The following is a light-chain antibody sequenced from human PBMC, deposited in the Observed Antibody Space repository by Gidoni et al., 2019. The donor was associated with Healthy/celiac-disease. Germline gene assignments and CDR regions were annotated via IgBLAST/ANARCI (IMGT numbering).Light chain of an antibody. V-gene: IGKV3-11*01. Sequence: EIVLTQSPATLSLSPGERATLSCRASQSVSSYLAWYQQKPGQAPRPLIYDASNRATGIPARFSGSGSGTDFTLTISSLEPEDFAVYYCQQRSNWLTFGGGTKVETK. CDR1: QSVSSY. CDR3: QQRSNWLT. J-gene: IGKJ4*01. CDR2: DAS.